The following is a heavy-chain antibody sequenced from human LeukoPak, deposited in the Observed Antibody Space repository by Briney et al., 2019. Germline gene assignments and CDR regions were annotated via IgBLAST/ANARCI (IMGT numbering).Heavy chain of an antibody. CDR1: GFTVSSNY. J-gene: IGHJ4*02. D-gene: IGHD5-12*01. CDR3: ARAGSGYDYRY. Sequence: AGGSLRLSCAASGFTVSSNYMSWVRQAPGKGLEWVSVIYSGGSTYYADSVKGRFTISRDNSKNTLYLQMNSLRAEDTAVYYCARAGSGYDYRYWGQGTLVTVSS. V-gene: IGHV3-53*01. CDR2: IYSGGST.